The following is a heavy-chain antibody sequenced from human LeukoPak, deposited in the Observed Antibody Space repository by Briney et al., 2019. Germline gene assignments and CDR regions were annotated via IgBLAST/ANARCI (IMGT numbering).Heavy chain of an antibody. CDR3: ARQPPYSSTFDV. J-gene: IGHJ3*01. D-gene: IGHD2-21*01. CDR1: GGSINRSSYY. V-gene: IGHV4-39*01. CDR2: MHPSEST. Sequence: SVTLSLTCTVSGGSINRSSYYWAWIPQPPGEGMQWIGSMHPSESTYYNPSLRSRVTISVDTSKNLFSMSLTSVTAADRAVYYCARQPPYSSTFDVWGQGTMVSVSS.